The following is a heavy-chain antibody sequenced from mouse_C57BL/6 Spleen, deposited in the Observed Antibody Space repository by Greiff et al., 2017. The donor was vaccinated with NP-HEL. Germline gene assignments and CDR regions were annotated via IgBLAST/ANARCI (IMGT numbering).Heavy chain of an antibody. CDR3: ARGGNVAGYAMDY. V-gene: IGHV1-64*01. CDR1: GYTFTSYW. CDR2: IHPNSGST. J-gene: IGHJ4*01. Sequence: QVQLQQPGAELVKPGASVKLSCKASGYTFTSYWMHWVKQRPGQGLEWIGMIHPNSGSTNYNEKFKSKATLTVDKSSSTAYMKLSSLTSEDSAVYYCARGGNVAGYAMDYWGQGTSVTVSS.